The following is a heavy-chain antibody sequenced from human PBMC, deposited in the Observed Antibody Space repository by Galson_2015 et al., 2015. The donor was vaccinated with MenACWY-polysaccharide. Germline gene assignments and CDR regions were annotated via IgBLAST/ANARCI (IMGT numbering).Heavy chain of an antibody. Sequence: PALENPTQPLTLPFTFSGLSLRTRGEGVGWTRQPPGKDMEWLALIYWDDDKRYSPSLKSRLTITKDTSKNQMVLTKTSMDPVDTATYYWAHQRSGYDHWFDPWGQGTLVTVSS. CDR1: GLSLRTRGEG. V-gene: IGHV2-5*02. CDR2: IYWDDDK. J-gene: IGHJ5*02. CDR3: AHQRSGYDHWFDP. D-gene: IGHD3-3*01.